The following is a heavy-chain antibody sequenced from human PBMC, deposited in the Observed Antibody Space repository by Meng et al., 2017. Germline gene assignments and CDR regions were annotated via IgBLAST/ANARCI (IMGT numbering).Heavy chain of an antibody. D-gene: IGHD1-26*01. V-gene: IGHV1-69*05. CDR3: ARTRVGATFNWFDP. Sequence: SVKVSCKASGGTFSSYAISWVRQAPGQGLEWMGGIIPIFGTANYAQKFQGRVTITTDKSTSTAYMELSSLRSEDTAVYYCARTRVGATFNWFDPWGQGTLVTVSS. CDR2: IIPIFGTA. CDR1: GGTFSSYA. J-gene: IGHJ5*02.